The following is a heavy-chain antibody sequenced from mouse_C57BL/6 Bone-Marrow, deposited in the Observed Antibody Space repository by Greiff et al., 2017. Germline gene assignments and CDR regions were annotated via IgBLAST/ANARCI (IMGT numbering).Heavy chain of an antibody. CDR2: ISDGGSYT. J-gene: IGHJ4*01. CDR1: GFTFSSYA. CDR3: ARGGSYAMDY. Sequence: DVKLQESGGGLVKPGGSLKLSCAASGFTFSSYAMSWVRQTPEKRLEWVATISDGGSYTYYPDNVKGRFTISRDNAKNNLYLQMSHLKSEDTAMYYCARGGSYAMDYWGQGTSVTVSS. V-gene: IGHV5-4*03.